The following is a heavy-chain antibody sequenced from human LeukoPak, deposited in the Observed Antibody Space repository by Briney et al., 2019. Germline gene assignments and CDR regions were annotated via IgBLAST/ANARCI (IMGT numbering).Heavy chain of an antibody. V-gene: IGHV3-21*01. J-gene: IGHJ4*02. CDR2: ISTTGFYI. Sequence: GGSLRLSCSASGFTFSNSHMNWVRQAPGKGLEWVSSISTTGFYIYYADSVKGRFTISRDNSKNTLYLQMNSLRAEDTAVYYCARRAGDYSHPYDYWGQGTLVTVSS. CDR1: GFTFSNSH. CDR3: ARRAGDYSHPYDY. D-gene: IGHD3-22*01.